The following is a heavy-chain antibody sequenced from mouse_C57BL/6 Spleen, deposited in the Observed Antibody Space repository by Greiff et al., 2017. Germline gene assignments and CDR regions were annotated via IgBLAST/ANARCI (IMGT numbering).Heavy chain of an antibody. CDR3: AREGYDGYYVFYYAMDY. V-gene: IGHV2-6*03. D-gene: IGHD2-3*01. J-gene: IGHJ4*01. CDR1: GFSLTSYG. CDR2: IWSDGST. Sequence: QVQLQQSGPGLVAPSQSLSITCTVSGFSLTSYGVHWVRQPPGKGLEWLVVIWSDGSTTYNSALKSRLSISKDNSKSQVFLKMNSLQTDDTAMYYCAREGYDGYYVFYYAMDYWGQGTSVTVSS.